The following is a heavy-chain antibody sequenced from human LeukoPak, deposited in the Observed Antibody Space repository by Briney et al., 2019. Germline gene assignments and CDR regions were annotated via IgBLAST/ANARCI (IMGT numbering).Heavy chain of an antibody. D-gene: IGHD3-10*01. J-gene: IGHJ4*02. CDR1: GYSFTTSW. V-gene: IGHV5-51*01. Sequence: GESLKISCKGSGYSFTTSWIAWVRQMPGKGLERMGIIYPGDSDTRYSPSFQGQVTISAHKSVSTAYLQWSSMKASDTAMYYCARRQYGSGSYYFDYWGQGTLVTVSS. CDR2: IYPGDSDT. CDR3: ARRQYGSGSYYFDY.